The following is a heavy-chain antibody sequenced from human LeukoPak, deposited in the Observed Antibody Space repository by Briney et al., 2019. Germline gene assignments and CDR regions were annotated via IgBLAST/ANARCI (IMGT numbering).Heavy chain of an antibody. CDR2: ISSGSSFI. V-gene: IGHV3-21*01. CDR3: ARESSGYFY. J-gene: IGHJ4*02. CDR1: GFTFSTYS. Sequence: GGSLRLSCAASGFTFSTYSMNWVRQAPGKGLEWVSSISSGSSFIYYADSVKGRFTISKDNAKNSLFLQMNSLRAEDTAVYYCARESSGYFYWGQGTLVTVSS. D-gene: IGHD3-22*01.